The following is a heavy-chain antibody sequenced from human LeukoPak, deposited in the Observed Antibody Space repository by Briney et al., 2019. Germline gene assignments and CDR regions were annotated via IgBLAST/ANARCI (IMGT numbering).Heavy chain of an antibody. CDR1: GFTFSSYG. CDR2: ISYDGSNK. V-gene: IGHV3-30*03. J-gene: IGHJ4*02. CDR3: ARPQIVVGYFDY. Sequence: GRSLRLSCAASGFTFSSYGMHWVRRAPGKGLEWVAVISYDGSNKYYADSVKGRFTISRDNSKNTLYPQMNSLRAEDTAVYYCARPQIVVGYFDYWGQGTLVTVSS. D-gene: IGHD3-22*01.